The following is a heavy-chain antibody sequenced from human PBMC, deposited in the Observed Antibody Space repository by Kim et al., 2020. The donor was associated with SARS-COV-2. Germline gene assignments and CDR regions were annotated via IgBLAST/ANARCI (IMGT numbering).Heavy chain of an antibody. CDR3: ARTGREASGWYIDF. Sequence: GGSLRLSCTASGFSFDDYGVNWVRQVEGKGLECVAGINWNGGSLGYADSVKGRVTISRDNSKNFVSLQMNSLRVEDTGVYYCARTGREASGWYIDFWGQG. J-gene: IGHJ4*02. D-gene: IGHD6-19*01. CDR1: GFSFDDYG. V-gene: IGHV3-20*04. CDR2: INWNGGSL.